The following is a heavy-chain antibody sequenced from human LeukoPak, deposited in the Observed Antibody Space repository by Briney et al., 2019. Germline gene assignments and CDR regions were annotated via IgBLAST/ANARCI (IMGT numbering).Heavy chain of an antibody. J-gene: IGHJ4*02. CDR3: ARELKLGYCSGGSCSGGGY. CDR1: GYNFTTYD. D-gene: IGHD2-15*01. Sequence: ASVKVSCKASGYNFTTYDINWVRQATGQGLEWMGWMNPNSGNTGYAQKFQGRVTMTRNTSISTAYMELSSLRSEDTAVYYCARELKLGYCSGGSCSGGGYWGQGTLVTVSS. V-gene: IGHV1-8*01. CDR2: MNPNSGNT.